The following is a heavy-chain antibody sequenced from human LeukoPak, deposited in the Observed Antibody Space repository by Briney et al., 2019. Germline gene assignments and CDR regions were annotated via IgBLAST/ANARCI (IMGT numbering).Heavy chain of an antibody. CDR1: GYTFTSYG. Sequence: ASVKVSCKASGYTFTSYGISWVRQAPGQGLEWMGWISAYNGNTNYAQKLQGRVTTTTDTSTSTAYMELRSLRSDDTAVYYCARASPPWYCSGGSCSNYFDYWGQGTLVTVSS. CDR2: ISAYNGNT. J-gene: IGHJ4*02. V-gene: IGHV1-18*01. CDR3: ARASPPWYCSGGSCSNYFDY. D-gene: IGHD2-15*01.